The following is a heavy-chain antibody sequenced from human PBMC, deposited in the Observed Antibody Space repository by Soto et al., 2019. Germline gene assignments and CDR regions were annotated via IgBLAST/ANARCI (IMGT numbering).Heavy chain of an antibody. Sequence: SETLSLTCAVYGGSFSGYYWSWIRQPPGKGLEWIGEINHSGSTNYNPSLKSRVTISVDTSKNQFSLKLSSVTAADTAVYYCASARGLNWFASSAQGTLVTVSS. CDR3: ASARGLNWFAS. V-gene: IGHV4-34*01. CDR2: INHSGST. J-gene: IGHJ5*01. CDR1: GGSFSGYY. D-gene: IGHD5-12*01.